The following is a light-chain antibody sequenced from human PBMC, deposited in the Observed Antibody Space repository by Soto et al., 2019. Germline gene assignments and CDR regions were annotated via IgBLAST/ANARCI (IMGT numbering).Light chain of an antibody. CDR1: SSDVGGYNY. J-gene: IGLJ1*01. Sequence: QPVLTQPASVSGSPGQSIAISCTGTSSDVGGYNYVSWYQQHPGKAPKLMIYDVSNRPSGVSNRFSGSKSGNTASLTISGLQAEDEAEYYCNSKTSSSTLYVFGTGTKVTVL. V-gene: IGLV2-14*01. CDR3: NSKTSSSTLYV. CDR2: DVS.